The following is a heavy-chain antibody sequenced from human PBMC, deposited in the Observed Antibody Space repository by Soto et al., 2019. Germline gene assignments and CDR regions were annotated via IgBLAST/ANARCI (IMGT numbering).Heavy chain of an antibody. Sequence: VGSLILSCSASGFTFSSYAMSWVRQAPGKGLEWVSAISGSGGSTYYADSVKGRFTISRDNSKNTLYLQMNSLRAEDTAVYYCAKEGGLTGGYSYGSAFDYWGQGTLVTVSS. D-gene: IGHD5-18*01. J-gene: IGHJ4*02. CDR1: GFTFSSYA. CDR2: ISGSGGST. V-gene: IGHV3-23*01. CDR3: AKEGGLTGGYSYGSAFDY.